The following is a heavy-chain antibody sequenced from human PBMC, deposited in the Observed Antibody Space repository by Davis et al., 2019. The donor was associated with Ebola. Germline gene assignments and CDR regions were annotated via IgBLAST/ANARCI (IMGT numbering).Heavy chain of an antibody. CDR3: ARTDGYRFGWFDP. Sequence: GGSLRLSCAASGFSVCGYYMSWVRQAPGKGLEWVSVVYVAGNTYYADSVKGRFTISRDNSKNTLYLQMNSLRAEDTAVYYCARTDGYRFGWFDPWGQGTLVTVSS. CDR2: VYVAGNT. V-gene: IGHV3-53*01. J-gene: IGHJ5*02. CDR1: GFSVCGYY. D-gene: IGHD5-24*01.